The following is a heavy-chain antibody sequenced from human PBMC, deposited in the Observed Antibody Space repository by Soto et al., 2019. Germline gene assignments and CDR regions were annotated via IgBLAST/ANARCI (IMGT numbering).Heavy chain of an antibody. J-gene: IGHJ4*02. CDR2: IYYSGST. Sequence: QVQLQESGPGLVKPSQTLSLTCTVSGGSISSGDYSWSWIRQPPGKGLEWIGYIYYSGSTYYNPSLKSRVTISVDTSKNQFSLKLSSVTAADTAVYYCAREKAYCGGDCYSDDYWGQGTLVTVSS. CDR1: GGSISSGDYS. CDR3: AREKAYCGGDCYSDDY. D-gene: IGHD2-21*02. V-gene: IGHV4-30-4*01.